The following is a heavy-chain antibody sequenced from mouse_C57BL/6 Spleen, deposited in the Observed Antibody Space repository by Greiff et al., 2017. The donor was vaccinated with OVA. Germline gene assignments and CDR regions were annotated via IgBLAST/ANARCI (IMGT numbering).Heavy chain of an antibody. V-gene: IGHV3-8*01. J-gene: IGHJ4*01. D-gene: IGHD2-2*01. CDR3: ASYGYDASMDY. CDR1: GYSITSDY. CDR2: ISYSGST. Sequence: EVKVVESGPGLAKPSQTLSLTCSVTGYSITSDYWNWIRKFPGNKLEYMGYISYSGSTYYNPSLTSRISITRDTSKNQYYLPLNSVTPAVTATYYFASYGYDASMDYWGQGTSVTVSS.